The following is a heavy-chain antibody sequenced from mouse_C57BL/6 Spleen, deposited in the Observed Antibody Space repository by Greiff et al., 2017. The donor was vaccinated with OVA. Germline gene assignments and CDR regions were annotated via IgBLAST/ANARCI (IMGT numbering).Heavy chain of an antibody. V-gene: IGHV1-52*01. J-gene: IGHJ1*03. CDR3: ARLVLRGYFDV. Sequence: QVQLKQPGAELVRPGSSVKLSCKASGYTFTSYWMHWVKQRPIQGLEWIGNIDPSDSETHYNQKFKDKATLTVDKSSSTAYMQLSSLTSEDSAVDYCARLVLRGYFDVWGTGTTVTVSS. D-gene: IGHD1-1*01. CDR2: IDPSDSET. CDR1: GYTFTSYW.